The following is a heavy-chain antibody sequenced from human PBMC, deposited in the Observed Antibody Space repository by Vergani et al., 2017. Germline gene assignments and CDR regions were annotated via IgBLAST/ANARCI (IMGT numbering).Heavy chain of an antibody. D-gene: IGHD5-12*01. J-gene: IGHJ4*02. CDR3: ARDKSGYVGTFDY. CDR2: ISYDGSNK. V-gene: IGHV3-30*03. CDR1: GFTFSSYG. Sequence: QVQLVESGGGVVQPGRSLRLSCAASGFTFSSYGMHWVRQAPGKGLEWVAVISYDGSNKYYADSVKGRFTISRDNSKNTLYLQMNSLRAEDTAVYYCARDKSGYVGTFDYWGQGTLVTVSS.